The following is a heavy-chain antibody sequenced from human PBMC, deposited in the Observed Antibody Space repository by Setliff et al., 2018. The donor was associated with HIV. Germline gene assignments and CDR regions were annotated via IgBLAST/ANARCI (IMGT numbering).Heavy chain of an antibody. Sequence: GGSLRLSCAASGFTFSGSAMHWVRQASGKGLEWVGRIRSKGYGSATAYAASVIGRFTISRDDSKNTAYLQMDSLKTEDTAVYYCTRHSTDPWSLLDYWGQGTLVTVSS. D-gene: IGHD1-1*01. CDR3: TRHSTDPWSLLDY. V-gene: IGHV3-73*01. CDR2: IRSKGYGSAT. J-gene: IGHJ4*02. CDR1: GFTFSGSA.